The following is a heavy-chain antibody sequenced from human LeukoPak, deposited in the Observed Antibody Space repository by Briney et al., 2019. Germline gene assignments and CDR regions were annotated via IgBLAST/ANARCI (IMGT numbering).Heavy chain of an antibody. CDR1: GDSVSSNTAA. Sequence: SQTLSLTCAISGDSVSSNTAAWSWLRQSPSRGLGWLGRTYYRSKWFYDYAASVKSRITINPDTSKNQFSLQLYSVTPDDTAMYYCARDVSGTDYFYYMDVWGKGTTVTVSS. J-gene: IGHJ6*03. CDR3: ARDVSGTDYFYYMDV. CDR2: TYYRSKWFY. D-gene: IGHD6-19*01. V-gene: IGHV6-1*01.